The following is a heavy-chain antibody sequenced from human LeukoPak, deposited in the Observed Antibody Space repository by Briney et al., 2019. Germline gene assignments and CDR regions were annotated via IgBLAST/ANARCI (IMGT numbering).Heavy chain of an antibody. CDR1: GGSFGGYY. Sequence: SETLSLTCAVSGGSFGGYYWTWFRQPPGKGLEWIGGINHSGSANYNPSLMSRVTISLATSKNHFSLNLSSVTAADTAVYYCARGQGTVTTHWGQGTLVTVSS. D-gene: IGHD4-11*01. CDR3: ARGQGTVTTH. J-gene: IGHJ4*02. V-gene: IGHV4-34*01. CDR2: INHSGSA.